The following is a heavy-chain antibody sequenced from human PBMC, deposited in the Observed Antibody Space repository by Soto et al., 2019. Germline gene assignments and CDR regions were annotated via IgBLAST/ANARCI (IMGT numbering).Heavy chain of an antibody. Sequence: PSETLSLTCTVSGAPITSNYYFWAWIRQPPGRGLEFIASIHTSGGTYHASSLKSSATMSLYTSKNQFSLKLQSVTAADASTYFCEVIVVGATRPSEVDHWAQGTLVT. CDR2: IHTSGGT. CDR1: GAPITSNYYF. CDR3: EVIVVGATRPSEVDH. D-gene: IGHD2-15*01. V-gene: IGHV4-39*01. J-gene: IGHJ4*02.